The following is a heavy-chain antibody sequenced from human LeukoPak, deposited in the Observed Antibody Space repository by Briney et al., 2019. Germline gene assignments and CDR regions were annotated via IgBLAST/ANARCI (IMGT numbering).Heavy chain of an antibody. V-gene: IGHV4-39*07. D-gene: IGHD3-10*01. CDR3: ARGAMVRGVLSYYYYYYYMDV. J-gene: IGHJ6*03. CDR2: INHSGST. CDR1: GGSISSGSYY. Sequence: SETLSLTCTVSGGSISSGSYYWSWIRQPPGKGLEWIGEINHSGSTNYNPSLKSRVTISVDTSKNQFSLKLSSVTAADTAVYYCARGAMVRGVLSYYYYYYYMDVWGKGTTVTVSS.